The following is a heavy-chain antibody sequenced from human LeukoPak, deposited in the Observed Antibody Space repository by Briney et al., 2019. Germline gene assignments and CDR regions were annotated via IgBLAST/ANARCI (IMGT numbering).Heavy chain of an antibody. Sequence: GGSLRLSCAASGFTVSSNYMSWVRQAPGKGLEWVSVIYSGGSTYYADSVKGRFTISRDNSKNTLYLQMNSLRTEDTAVYYCAKDGPSNWGSAIWGQGTLVTVSS. D-gene: IGHD7-27*01. CDR1: GFTVSSNY. J-gene: IGHJ4*02. CDR3: AKDGPSNWGSAI. V-gene: IGHV3-53*05. CDR2: IYSGGST.